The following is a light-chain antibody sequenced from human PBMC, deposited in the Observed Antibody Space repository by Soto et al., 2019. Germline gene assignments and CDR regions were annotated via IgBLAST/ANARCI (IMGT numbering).Light chain of an antibody. J-gene: IGKJ1*01. CDR1: QSISSW. Sequence: EIQMTQSPSTLSASVGERAPLSCRASQSISSWLAWYQQKPGKAPKLLIYKASSLESGVPSRFSGSGSGTEFTLTISSLQPEDFATYYCQQSYSTPRTFGQGTKVDIK. CDR3: QQSYSTPRT. V-gene: IGKV1-5*03. CDR2: KAS.